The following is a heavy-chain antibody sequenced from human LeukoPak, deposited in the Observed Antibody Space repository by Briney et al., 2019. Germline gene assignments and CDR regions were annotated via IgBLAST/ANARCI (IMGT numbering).Heavy chain of an antibody. Sequence: SETLSLTCTVSGGSISGYYWSWIRQTPGKGLEWIGDIYYSGSTNYNPSLKSRVTISIDMSKNQFSLKLSSVTAADTAVYYCAKNYYGSRSYYNVGWFDPWGQGTLVTVSS. CDR1: GGSISGYY. D-gene: IGHD3-10*01. CDR2: IYYSGST. CDR3: AKNYYGSRSYYNVGWFDP. V-gene: IGHV4-59*01. J-gene: IGHJ5*02.